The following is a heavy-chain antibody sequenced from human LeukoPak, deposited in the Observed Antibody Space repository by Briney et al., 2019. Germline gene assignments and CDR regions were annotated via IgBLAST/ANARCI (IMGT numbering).Heavy chain of an antibody. CDR1: GYTFSTYW. V-gene: IGHV5-51*01. Sequence: GESLKISCKASGYTFSTYWIAWVCQMPGTGLEWMGIIYPSDSETRYSPSFQGQVTISVDKSISTAYLQWRSLKASDTAMYYCARRRAASTIYHYSMDFWGHGTTVIVSS. D-gene: IGHD5/OR15-5a*01. CDR3: ARRRAASTIYHYSMDF. CDR2: IYPSDSET. J-gene: IGHJ6*02.